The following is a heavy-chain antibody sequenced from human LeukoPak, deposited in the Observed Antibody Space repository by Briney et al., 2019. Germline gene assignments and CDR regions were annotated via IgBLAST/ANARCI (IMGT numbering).Heavy chain of an antibody. CDR1: GYSFTGYY. CDR2: INPNSGGT. V-gene: IGHV1-2*06. Sequence: ASVKVSCKASGYSFTGYYIRWVRLAPGQGLEWMGRINPNSGGTDFAQKFQGRVTLTRDTSITTAYMDLSKLTSDDTAVYYCVRDSGRAAANRWGQGTLVTVSS. D-gene: IGHD6-13*01. J-gene: IGHJ4*02. CDR3: VRDSGRAAANR.